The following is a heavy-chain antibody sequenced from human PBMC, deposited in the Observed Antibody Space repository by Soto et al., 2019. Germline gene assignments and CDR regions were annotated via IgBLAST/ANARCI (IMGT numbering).Heavy chain of an antibody. CDR2: IYYSGST. CDR1: GGSINSGDYY. D-gene: IGHD4-17*01. Sequence: QVQLQESGPGLVKPSQTLSLTCTVSGGSINSGDYYWSWIRQPPGKGLEWIGYIYYSGSTYYNPPLRSRVTISIDTSKNHIFLNLSSVTAEDTAVYYCARIGPTTALLWGQGTLVTVSS. CDR3: ARIGPTTALL. J-gene: IGHJ4*02. V-gene: IGHV4-30-4*01.